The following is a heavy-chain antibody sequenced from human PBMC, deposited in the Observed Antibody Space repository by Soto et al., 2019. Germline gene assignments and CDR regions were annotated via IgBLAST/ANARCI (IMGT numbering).Heavy chain of an antibody. Sequence: GGSLRLSCAASGFTFSDHYMDWVRQAPGKGLEWVGRTRNKANSYTTEYAASVKGRFTISRDDSKNSLYLQMNSLKTEDTAVYYCARVQYGVMDVWGQGTTVTVSS. CDR1: GFTFSDHY. CDR3: ARVQYGVMDV. V-gene: IGHV3-72*01. J-gene: IGHJ6*02. CDR2: TRNKANSYTT. D-gene: IGHD4-4*01.